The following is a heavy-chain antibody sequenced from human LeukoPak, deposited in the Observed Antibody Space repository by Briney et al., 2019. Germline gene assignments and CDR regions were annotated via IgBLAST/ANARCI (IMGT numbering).Heavy chain of an antibody. CDR2: IYSGGST. Sequence: GGSLRLSCAASGFTVSSNYMSWVRQAPGKGLEWVSVIYSGGSTYYADSVKGRFTISRDNSKNTLYLQMNSLRAEDTAVCYCARHYYDILTGYYYFDYWGQGTLVTVSS. V-gene: IGHV3-53*01. CDR3: ARHYYDILTGYYYFDY. J-gene: IGHJ4*02. D-gene: IGHD3-9*01. CDR1: GFTVSSNY.